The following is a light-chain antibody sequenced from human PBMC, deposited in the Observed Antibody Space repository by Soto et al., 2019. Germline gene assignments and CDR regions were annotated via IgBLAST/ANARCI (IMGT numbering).Light chain of an antibody. CDR2: AAS. CDR1: QGISSY. CDR3: QQLNSYPPE. J-gene: IGKJ4*01. V-gene: IGKV1-9*01. Sequence: DIQLTQSPSYLSASVGDRDTITWRASQGISSYLAWYQQKPGKAPKLLIYAASTLQSGVPSRFSGSGSGTEFTLTISSLQPEDFATYYCQQLNSYPPEFGGGTKVEIK.